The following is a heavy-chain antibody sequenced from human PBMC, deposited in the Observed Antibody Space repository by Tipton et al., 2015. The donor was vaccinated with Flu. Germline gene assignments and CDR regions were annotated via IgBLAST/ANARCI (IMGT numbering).Heavy chain of an antibody. V-gene: IGHV3-48*04. CDR2: ITYDGRTV. CDR3: ARTGITVFRAAWYYYMDV. J-gene: IGHJ6*03. CDR1: GITFSDYS. Sequence: SLRLSCEASGITFSDYSMNWVRQAPGKGLEWVSYITYDGRTVYYADSVRGRFTISRDNAKNSLHLQMNSLRVEDTAVYYCARTGITVFRAAWYYYMDVWGKGTTVTVSS. D-gene: IGHD3-3*01.